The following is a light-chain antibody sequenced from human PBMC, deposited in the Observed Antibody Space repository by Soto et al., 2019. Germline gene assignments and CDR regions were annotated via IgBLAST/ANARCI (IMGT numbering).Light chain of an antibody. J-gene: IGKJ2*01. Sequence: EIVLTQSPGTLSLSPGERATLSCRASRSVSSRYLAWYQQKPGQAPRLLIYGASSRATGIPDRFSGSASGTDFSLTITGLAPGAFAVYPCPQSGYSPNTFGQGTKLEIK. CDR2: GAS. V-gene: IGKV3-20*01. CDR1: RSVSSRY. CDR3: PQSGYSPNT.